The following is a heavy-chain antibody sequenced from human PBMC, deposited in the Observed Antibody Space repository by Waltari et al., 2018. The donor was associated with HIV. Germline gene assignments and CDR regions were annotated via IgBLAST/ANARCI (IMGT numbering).Heavy chain of an antibody. CDR1: GYTFTSYY. J-gene: IGHJ6*02. CDR2: INRRGGST. V-gene: IGHV1-46*01. Sequence: QVQLVQSGAEVKKPGASVKVSCKASGYTFTSYYMLWVRQAPGQGLGWMGIINRRGGSTSYAQNVQGRVTMTRDTSTSTVYMELSSLRSEDTAVYYCARDRAPGYGMDVWGQGTTVTVSS. CDR3: ARDRAPGYGMDV.